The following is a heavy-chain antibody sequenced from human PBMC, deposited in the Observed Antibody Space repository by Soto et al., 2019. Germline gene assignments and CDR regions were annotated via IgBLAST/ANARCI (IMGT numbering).Heavy chain of an antibody. CDR2: ISGSGGST. CDR1: GFTFSSYA. V-gene: IGHV3-23*01. CDR3: AKAYGDYWYYYYGMDV. J-gene: IGHJ6*02. D-gene: IGHD4-17*01. Sequence: PGGSLRLSCAASGFTFSSYAMSWVRQAPGKGLEWVSAISGSGGSTYYADSVKGRFTISRDNSKNTLYLQMNSLRAEDTAVYYCAKAYGDYWYYYYGMDVWGQGTTVTVSS.